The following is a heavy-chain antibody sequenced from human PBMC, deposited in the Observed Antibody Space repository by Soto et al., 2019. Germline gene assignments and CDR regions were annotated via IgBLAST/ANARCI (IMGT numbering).Heavy chain of an antibody. CDR1: GYTFSSYA. J-gene: IGHJ5*02. D-gene: IGHD6-6*01. CDR3: ARGHISSTKNWLDP. Sequence: ASVKGSCKASGYTFSSYAMHWVRQAPGQRLEWMGWMNPNSGNTGYAQTLQGRVTMTWDTSISTAYMELSSLRFEDTAMYYCARGHISSTKNWLDPWGQGTLVTVSS. V-gene: IGHV1-8*02. CDR2: MNPNSGNT.